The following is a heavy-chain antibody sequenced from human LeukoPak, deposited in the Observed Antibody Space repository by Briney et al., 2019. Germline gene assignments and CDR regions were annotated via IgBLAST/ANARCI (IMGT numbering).Heavy chain of an antibody. V-gene: IGHV3-33*01. J-gene: IGHJ4*02. CDR2: IWYDGSNE. D-gene: IGHD1-26*01. CDR3: ARDSGIYSDLDY. CDR1: GFXFNNYG. Sequence: GGSLRLSCAASGFXFNNYGMHWVRQAPGKGLEWVAGIWYDGSNEYYADSVKGRFTISRDNSKNTLYLRMNSLRVEDTSVYYCARDSGIYSDLDYWGQGTLVTVSS.